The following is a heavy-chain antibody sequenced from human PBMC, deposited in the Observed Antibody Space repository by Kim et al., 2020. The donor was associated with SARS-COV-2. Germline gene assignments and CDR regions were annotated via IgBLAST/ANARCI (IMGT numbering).Heavy chain of an antibody. CDR3: TTAEMATITLDYYYYGMDV. CDR1: GFTFSNAW. D-gene: IGHD5-12*01. CDR2: IKSKTDGGTT. J-gene: IGHJ6*02. Sequence: GGSLRLSCAASGFTFSNAWMSWVRQAPGKGLEWVGRIKSKTDGGTTDYAAPVKGRFTISRDDSKNTLYLQMNSLKTEDTAVYYCTTAEMATITLDYYYYGMDVWGQGTTVTVSS. V-gene: IGHV3-15*01.